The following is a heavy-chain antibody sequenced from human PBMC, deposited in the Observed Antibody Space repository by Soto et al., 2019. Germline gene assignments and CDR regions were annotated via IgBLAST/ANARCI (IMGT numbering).Heavy chain of an antibody. Sequence: QVQLVQSGAEVKKPGSSVKVSCKAPGGTLSSYAINWVRQAPGQGLGWMGGIIPIFGSANYAPKFQGRVTLSSDESTSTAYMEVSSLRSEETAVYYCAGTREIPYHHGMDVCGQGTTVTVSS. D-gene: IGHD2-2*02. CDR1: GGTLSSYA. CDR2: IIPIFGSA. V-gene: IGHV1-69*01. J-gene: IGHJ6*02. CDR3: AGTREIPYHHGMDV.